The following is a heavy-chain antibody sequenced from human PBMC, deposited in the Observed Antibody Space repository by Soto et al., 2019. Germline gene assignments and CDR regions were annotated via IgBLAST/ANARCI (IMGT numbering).Heavy chain of an antibody. CDR2: IWFDGSNK. D-gene: IGHD3-22*01. Sequence: GGSLRLSCVASGFTFSSYGMHWVRQAPGKGLEWVALIWFDGSNKYYADSMKGRFTISRDNSKNTLYLQMDTLRAEDTSVYYCARARYYYDSTVYYYFDYWGQGTLVTVSS. CDR3: ARARYYYDSTVYYYFDY. V-gene: IGHV3-33*01. J-gene: IGHJ4*02. CDR1: GFTFSSYG.